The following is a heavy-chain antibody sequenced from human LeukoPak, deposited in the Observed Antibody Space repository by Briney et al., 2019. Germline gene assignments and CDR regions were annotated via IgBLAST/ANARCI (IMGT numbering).Heavy chain of an antibody. V-gene: IGHV3-48*03. CDR1: GFTFSSYE. D-gene: IGHD3-9*01. Sequence: PGGSLRLSCAASGFTFSSYEMNWVRQAPGKGLEWVSYISSSGSTIYYADSVKGRFTISRDNSKNSLYLQMNSLRTEDTALYYCAKDGRLRYFDLGWFDPWGQGTLVTVSS. J-gene: IGHJ5*02. CDR3: AKDGRLRYFDLGWFDP. CDR2: ISSSGSTI.